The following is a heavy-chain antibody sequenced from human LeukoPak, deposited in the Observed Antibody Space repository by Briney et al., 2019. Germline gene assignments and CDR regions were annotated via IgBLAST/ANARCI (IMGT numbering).Heavy chain of an antibody. CDR3: ASSDGDYGINYFDY. D-gene: IGHD4-17*01. CDR2: IIPIFGTA. J-gene: IGHJ4*02. Sequence: SVKVSCKASGGTFSSYAISRVRQAPGQGLEWMGGIIPIFGTANYAQKFQGRVTITADKSTSTAYMELSSLRSEDTAVYYCASSDGDYGINYFDYWGQGTLVTVSS. V-gene: IGHV1-69*06. CDR1: GGTFSSYA.